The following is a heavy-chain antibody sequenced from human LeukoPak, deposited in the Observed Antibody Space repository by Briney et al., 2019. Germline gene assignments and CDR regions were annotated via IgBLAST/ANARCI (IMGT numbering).Heavy chain of an antibody. CDR3: ARERISKAAADAFDY. V-gene: IGHV3-33*01. D-gene: IGHD6-13*01. CDR1: GFTFSSYG. J-gene: IGHJ4*02. CDR2: IWYDGSNK. Sequence: GGSLRLSCAASGFTFSSYGMHWVRQAPGKGLEWVAVIWYDGSNKYYADSVKGRFTTSRDNSKNTLYLQMNSLRAEDTAVYYCARERISKAAADAFDYWGQGTLVTVSS.